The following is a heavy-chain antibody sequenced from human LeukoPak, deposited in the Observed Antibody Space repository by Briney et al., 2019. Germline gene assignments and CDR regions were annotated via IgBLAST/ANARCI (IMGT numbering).Heavy chain of an antibody. V-gene: IGHV3-74*01. CDR1: GFDLRTYW. CDR2: INGEGSRI. J-gene: IGHJ6*02. CDR3: ARDPGYYYYGMDV. Sequence: GSLRLSCAVTGFDLRTYWIHWVRHSPGRGLEWVARINGEGSRISYADSVRGRFTIPRDNAKNTAYLQMNSLRAEDTALYYCARDPGYYYYGMDVWGQGTTVVVSS.